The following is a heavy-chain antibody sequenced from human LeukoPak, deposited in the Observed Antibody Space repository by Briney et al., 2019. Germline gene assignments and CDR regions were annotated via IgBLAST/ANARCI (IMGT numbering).Heavy chain of an antibody. CDR2: ISSSSSYI. D-gene: IGHD2-2*01. CDR3: ARDSSVVPAATDYFDY. Sequence: GGSLRLSCAASGINFRSSGMHWVRQAPGKGLEWVSSISSSSSYIYYADSVKGRFTISRDNAKNSLYLQMNSLRAEDTAVYYCARDSSVVPAATDYFDYWGQGTLVTVSS. V-gene: IGHV3-21*01. J-gene: IGHJ4*02. CDR1: GINFRSSG.